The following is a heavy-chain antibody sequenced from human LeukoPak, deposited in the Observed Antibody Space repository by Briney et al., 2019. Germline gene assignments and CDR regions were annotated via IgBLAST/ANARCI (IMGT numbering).Heavy chain of an antibody. J-gene: IGHJ4*02. CDR2: ISYSGST. CDR3: ASSNDYGDYALEY. CDR1: GGSTSSYY. D-gene: IGHD4-17*01. Sequence: SGTLSLTCTVSGGSTSSYYWIWIRQPPGKGLEWVGYISYSGSTNYSPSLKSRVTISVDTSKSQVSLKLSSLTAADTAVYYCASSNDYGDYALEYWGQGTLVTVSS. V-gene: IGHV4-59*08.